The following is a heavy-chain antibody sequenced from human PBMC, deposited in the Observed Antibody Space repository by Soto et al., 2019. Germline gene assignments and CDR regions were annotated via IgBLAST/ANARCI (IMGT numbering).Heavy chain of an antibody. CDR3: AKDYGVGSVSRRVPAAKRFYYLVY. V-gene: IGHV3-30*18. Sequence: GGSLRLSCAASGFTFSSYGMHWVRQAPGKGLEWVAVISYDGSNKYYADSVKGRFTISRDNSKNTLYLQMNSLRAEDTAVYYCAKDYGVGSVSRRVPAAKRFYYLVYWGQGTLVTVSS. CDR1: GFTFSSYG. J-gene: IGHJ4*02. CDR2: ISYDGSNK. D-gene: IGHD2-2*01.